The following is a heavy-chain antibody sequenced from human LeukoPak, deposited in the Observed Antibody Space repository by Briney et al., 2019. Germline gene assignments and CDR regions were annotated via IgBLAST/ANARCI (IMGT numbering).Heavy chain of an antibody. CDR1: GGSFSGYY. D-gene: IGHD1-26*01. CDR2: INHSGST. J-gene: IGHJ5*02. V-gene: IGHV4-34*01. CDR3: ARSPTDDVGSNWFDP. Sequence: SETLSLTCAVYGGSFSGYYWSWIRQPPGKGLEWIGEINHSGSTNYNPSLKSRVTISVDTSKNQFSLKLSSVTAADTAVYYCARSPTDDVGSNWFDPWGQGALVTVSS.